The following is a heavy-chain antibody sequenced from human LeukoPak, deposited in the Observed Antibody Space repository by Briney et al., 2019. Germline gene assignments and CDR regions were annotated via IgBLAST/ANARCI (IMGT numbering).Heavy chain of an antibody. CDR1: GYTFTSYD. CDR3: ATPLTTVTTPFYYYYGMDV. Sequence: ASVKVSCKASGYTFTSYDINWVRQATGQGLEWMGWMNPNSGNTGYAQKFQGRVTITRNTSISTAYMELSSLRSEDTAVYYCATPLTTVTTPFYYYYGMDVWGQGTTVTVSS. J-gene: IGHJ6*02. V-gene: IGHV1-8*03. D-gene: IGHD4-17*01. CDR2: MNPNSGNT.